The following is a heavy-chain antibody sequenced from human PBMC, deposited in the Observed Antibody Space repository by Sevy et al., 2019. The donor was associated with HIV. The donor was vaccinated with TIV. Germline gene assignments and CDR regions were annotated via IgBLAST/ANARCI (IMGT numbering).Heavy chain of an antibody. D-gene: IGHD2-15*01. CDR1: GFTFSSYA. CDR3: AILDCSGGSCYDFDY. J-gene: IGHJ4*02. Sequence: GGSLRLSCAASGFTFSSYAMSWVRLAPGKGLEWVSAISGSGGSTYYADSVKGRFTISRDNSKNTLYLQMNSLRAEDTAVYYCAILDCSGGSCYDFDYWGQGTLVTVSS. V-gene: IGHV3-23*01. CDR2: ISGSGGST.